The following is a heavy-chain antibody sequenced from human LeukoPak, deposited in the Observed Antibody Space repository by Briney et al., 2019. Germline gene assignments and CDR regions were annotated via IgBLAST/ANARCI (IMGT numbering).Heavy chain of an antibody. Sequence: PGGSLRLSCAASGFTFSSYAMSWVRQAPGRGLEWVSAISGSGGSTYYADSVKGRFTIPRDNSKKTLYLQMNSLRAEDTAVYYCAKTVVPAAIEYYFDYWGQGTLVTVSS. CDR2: ISGSGGST. J-gene: IGHJ4*02. V-gene: IGHV3-23*01. CDR3: AKTVVPAAIEYYFDY. D-gene: IGHD2-2*01. CDR1: GFTFSSYA.